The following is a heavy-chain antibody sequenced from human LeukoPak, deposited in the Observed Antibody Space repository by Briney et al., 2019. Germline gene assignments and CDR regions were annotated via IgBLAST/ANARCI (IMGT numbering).Heavy chain of an antibody. J-gene: IGHJ4*02. CDR3: ARERGGGDWKYYFDY. D-gene: IGHD2-21*02. CDR1: GGSISSGGYY. CDR2: IYYSGST. Sequence: SQTLSLTCTVSGGSISSGGYYWSWIRQHPGKGLEWIGYIYYSGSTYYNPSLKSRVTISVDSSKNQFSLKLSSVTAADTAVYYCARERGGGDWKYYFDYWGQGTLVTVSS. V-gene: IGHV4-31*03.